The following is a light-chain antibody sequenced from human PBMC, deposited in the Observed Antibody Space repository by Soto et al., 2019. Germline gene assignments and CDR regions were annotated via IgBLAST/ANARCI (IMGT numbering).Light chain of an antibody. CDR3: ISHAGRLLWV. CDR2: EDT. J-gene: IGLJ3*02. V-gene: IGLV2-8*01. Sequence: QSALTQPPSASGSPGQSVTISCTGTSRDVGGYNFVSWYQHHPGKAPKLLIYEDTKRPSGVPDRFSASKSGNTASLTVSGLQVDDDADYYCISHAGRLLWVFGGGTKLTVL. CDR1: SRDVGGYNF.